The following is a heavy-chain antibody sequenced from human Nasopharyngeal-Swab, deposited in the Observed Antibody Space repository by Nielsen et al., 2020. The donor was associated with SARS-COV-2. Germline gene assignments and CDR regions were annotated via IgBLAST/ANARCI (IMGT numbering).Heavy chain of an antibody. Sequence: SETLSLTCTVSGGSISSYYWSWIRQPPGKGLEWIGYIYYSGSTNYNPSLKSRVTISVDTSKNQFSLKLSSVTAADTAVYYCARGDYDGSGSLDAFDIWGQGTMVTVSS. CDR2: IYYSGST. D-gene: IGHD3-10*01. V-gene: IGHV4-59*08. CDR3: ARGDYDGSGSLDAFDI. CDR1: GGSISSYY. J-gene: IGHJ3*02.